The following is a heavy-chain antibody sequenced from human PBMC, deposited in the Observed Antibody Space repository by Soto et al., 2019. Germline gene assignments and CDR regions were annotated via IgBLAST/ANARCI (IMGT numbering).Heavy chain of an antibody. D-gene: IGHD6-19*01. CDR1: GDSVSSPYY. V-gene: IGHV4-4*02. Sequence: QVQLQESGPGLVKPSGTLSLTCAVSGDSVSSPYYWCWVRQSPGKGLGWIGEVFHTGTTSYNPSLRSRVTISMDKSINQFSLDLSSVTAADTAVHYCARSAGWYAIHAWGPGTLVIVSS. J-gene: IGHJ5*02. CDR3: ARSAGWYAIHA. CDR2: VFHTGTT.